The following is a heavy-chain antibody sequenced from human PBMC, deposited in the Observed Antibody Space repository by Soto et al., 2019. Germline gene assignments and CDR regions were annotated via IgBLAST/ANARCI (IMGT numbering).Heavy chain of an antibody. D-gene: IGHD1-26*01. CDR1: GYTFTGYY. CDR3: ARDRYSGSYRRFDY. Sequence: ASVKVSCKASGYTFTGYYMHWVRQAPGQRLEWMGWINAGNGNTKYSQKFQGRVTITRDTSASTAYMELSSLRSEDTAVYYCARDRYSGSYRRFDYWGQGTLVTVSS. V-gene: IGHV1-3*01. J-gene: IGHJ4*02. CDR2: INAGNGNT.